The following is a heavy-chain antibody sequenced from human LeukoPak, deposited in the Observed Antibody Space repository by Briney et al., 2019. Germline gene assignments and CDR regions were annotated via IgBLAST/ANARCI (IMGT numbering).Heavy chain of an antibody. J-gene: IGHJ4*02. CDR3: ARVAMYYYDSSGYYYEDY. CDR2: IYSGGST. D-gene: IGHD3-22*01. V-gene: IGHV3-53*01. Sequence: GGSLRLSCAASGFTVSSNYMSWVRQAPGKGLEWVSVIYSGGSTYYADSVKGRFTISRDNAKNSLYLQMNSLRAEDTAVYYCARVAMYYYDSSGYYYEDYWGQGTLVTVSS. CDR1: GFTVSSNY.